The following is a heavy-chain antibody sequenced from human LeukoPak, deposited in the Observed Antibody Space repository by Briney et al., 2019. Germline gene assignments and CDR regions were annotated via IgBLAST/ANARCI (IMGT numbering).Heavy chain of an antibody. CDR3: ARRYYDAGGSSLEAFDV. V-gene: IGHV1-2*06. CDR1: GYLFTGYY. Sequence: ASVKVSCKASGYLFTGYYLHWVRQAPGQGLEWVGRINPYSGDTEYAQKYQGRVTMTRDTSTSTAYMGLSSLRSDDTAVYYCARRYYDAGGSSLEAFDVWGQGTTVTVSS. J-gene: IGHJ3*01. D-gene: IGHD3-22*01. CDR2: INPYSGDT.